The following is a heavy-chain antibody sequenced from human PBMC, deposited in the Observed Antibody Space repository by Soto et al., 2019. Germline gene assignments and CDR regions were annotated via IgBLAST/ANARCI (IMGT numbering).Heavy chain of an antibody. J-gene: IGHJ5*02. Sequence: ASVKVSCKASGYTFTGYQMHWVRQAPGQGLEWMGWFNPNSGGTNYAQKFQGRVTMTGDTSISTAYMELNRLTSDDTAVYYCVRAHALGFSNWFDPWGRGTLVTVSS. CDR1: GYTFTGYQ. D-gene: IGHD3-10*01. CDR3: VRAHALGFSNWFDP. V-gene: IGHV1-2*02. CDR2: FNPNSGGT.